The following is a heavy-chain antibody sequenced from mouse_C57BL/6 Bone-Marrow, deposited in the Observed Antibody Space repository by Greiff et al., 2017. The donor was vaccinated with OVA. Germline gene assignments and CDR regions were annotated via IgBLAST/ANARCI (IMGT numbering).Heavy chain of an antibody. CDR1: GYTFTSYG. J-gene: IGHJ2*01. Sequence: QVQLKESGAELARPGASVKLSCKASGYTFTSYGISWVKQRTGQGLEWIGEIYPRSGNTYYNEKFKGKATLTADKSSSTAYMELRSLTSEDSAVYFCARRGYSNYVWYFDYWGQGTTLTVSS. D-gene: IGHD2-5*01. CDR2: IYPRSGNT. CDR3: ARRGYSNYVWYFDY. V-gene: IGHV1-81*01.